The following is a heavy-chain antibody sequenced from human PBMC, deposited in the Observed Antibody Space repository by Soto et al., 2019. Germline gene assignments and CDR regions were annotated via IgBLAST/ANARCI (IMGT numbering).Heavy chain of an antibody. D-gene: IGHD3-10*01. CDR2: ISAYNGNT. Sequence: QVQLVQSGAEVKKPGASVKVSCKASGYTFTSYGICWVRQARGQGLEWMGWISAYNGNTNYAQKLQGRVTMTTDTSTTTRYMEPRSLRSADTAVYYCAREYYSGSGPLYWGQGTLVTVSS. CDR3: AREYYSGSGPLY. CDR1: GYTFTSYG. V-gene: IGHV1-18*01. J-gene: IGHJ4*02.